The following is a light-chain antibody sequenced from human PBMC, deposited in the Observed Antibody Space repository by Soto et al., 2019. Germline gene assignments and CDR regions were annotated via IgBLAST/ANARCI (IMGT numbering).Light chain of an antibody. CDR2: KVS. CDR3: MQGTHWPFT. CDR1: QSLVYSNGVTY. J-gene: IGKJ2*01. Sequence: DVVMTQSPLSLPVTLGQPASISCRSSQSLVYSNGVTYLNWFQQRPGQSPRRLIHKVSNRDSGVPDRFGGSASGTDFTLKISRVEAEDVGVYYCMQGTHWPFTFGQGTKLEIK. V-gene: IGKV2-30*01.